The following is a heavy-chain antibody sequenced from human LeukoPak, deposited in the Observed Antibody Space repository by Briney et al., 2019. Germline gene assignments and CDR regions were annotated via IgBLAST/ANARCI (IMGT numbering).Heavy chain of an antibody. V-gene: IGHV3-11*01. Sequence: GGSLRLSCAASGFIFRDYSMSWIRQAPGKGLEWISYISSGGSTIYYTDSVKGRFTISRDDAKNSLYLHMNNLRAEDTAVYYCAKGGIAARKILGYWGQGTLVTVSS. J-gene: IGHJ4*02. CDR3: AKGGIAARKILGY. D-gene: IGHD6-6*01. CDR1: GFIFRDYS. CDR2: ISSGGSTI.